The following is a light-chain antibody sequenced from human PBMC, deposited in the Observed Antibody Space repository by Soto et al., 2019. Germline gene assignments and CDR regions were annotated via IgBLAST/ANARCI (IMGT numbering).Light chain of an antibody. V-gene: IGKV3-20*01. Sequence: EGVLTQSQCTLSLSPGERAALSFSASQSVSSNYLAWYQQKPGQAPRLLIYGASSRATGIPDRFSGSGSGTDFTLTISRLEPEDFAVYYCQQYGSSPITFGQGRLLEVK. CDR1: QSVSSNY. J-gene: IGKJ5*01. CDR2: GAS. CDR3: QQYGSSPIT.